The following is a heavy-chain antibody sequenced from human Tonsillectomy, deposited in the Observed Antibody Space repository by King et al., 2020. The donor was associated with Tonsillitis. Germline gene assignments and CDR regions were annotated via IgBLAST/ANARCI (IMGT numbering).Heavy chain of an antibody. Sequence: VQLVESGGGLVQRGGSLRLSCAASGFTFTRYAMSWVRQAPGKGLEWVSAIVGSGDSTYYADSVKGRLTISRDNSKNTVDLQINSRRAEDTGLYYGVKGIDIDGPYGLDVGGQGTTVTVSS. D-gene: IGHD2-15*01. V-gene: IGHV3-23*04. CDR3: VKGIDIDGPYGLDV. J-gene: IGHJ6*02. CDR1: GFTFTRYA. CDR2: IVGSGDST.